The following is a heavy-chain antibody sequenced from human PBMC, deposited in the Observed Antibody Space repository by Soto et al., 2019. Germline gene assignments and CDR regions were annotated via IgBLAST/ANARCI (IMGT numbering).Heavy chain of an antibody. V-gene: IGHV1-2*02. Sequence: QVQLVQSGAEVKKPGASVKVSCKASGYTFTGYQMHWVRQAPGQVLEWMGWINPNSGDTNYAQKFQGRVTMTRGTSIPTAYMELDRLTSDDTAVYYCARGRYILSPGNWGQGPLVSVSS. CDR3: ARGRYILSPGN. J-gene: IGHJ4*02. CDR2: INPNSGDT. CDR1: GYTFTGYQ. D-gene: IGHD3-9*01.